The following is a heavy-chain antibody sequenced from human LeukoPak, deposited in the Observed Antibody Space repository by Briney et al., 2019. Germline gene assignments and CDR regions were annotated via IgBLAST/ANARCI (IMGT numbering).Heavy chain of an antibody. CDR2: ISGSGGST. Sequence: PGGSLRLSCAASGFTVSSNYMSWVRQAPGKGLEWVSAISGSGGSTYYADSVKGRFTISRDNSKNTLYLQMNSLRAEDTAVYYCALGMGGLEYWGQGTLVTVSS. J-gene: IGHJ4*02. D-gene: IGHD1-1*01. CDR1: GFTVSSNY. V-gene: IGHV3-23*01. CDR3: ALGMGGLEY.